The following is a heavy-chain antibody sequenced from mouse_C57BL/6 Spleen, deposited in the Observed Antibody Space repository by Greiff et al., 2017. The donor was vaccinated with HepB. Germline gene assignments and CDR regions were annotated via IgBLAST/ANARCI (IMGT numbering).Heavy chain of an antibody. J-gene: IGHJ2*01. D-gene: IGHD1-1*01. CDR2: INPSSGYT. V-gene: IGHV1-4*01. CDR1: GYTFTSYT. Sequence: VQRVESGAELARPGASVKMSCKASGYTFTSYTMHWVKQRPGQGLEWIGYINPSSGYTKYNQKFKDKATLTADKSSSTAYMQLSSLTSEDSAVYYCARGGLYGSSYVDYWGQGTTLTVSS. CDR3: ARGGLYGSSYVDY.